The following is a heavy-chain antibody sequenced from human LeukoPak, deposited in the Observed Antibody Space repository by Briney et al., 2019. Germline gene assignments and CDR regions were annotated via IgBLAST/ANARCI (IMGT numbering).Heavy chain of an antibody. V-gene: IGHV3-30*18. CDR1: GFTFSSYG. CDR3: AKSPSLAWRAIGDYDY. J-gene: IGHJ4*02. Sequence: GGSLRLSCAASGFTFSSYGMHWVRQAPGKGLEWVAVISYDGSNKYYADSVKGRFTISRDNSKNTLYLQMNSLRAEDTAVYYCAKSPSLAWRAIGDYDYWGQGTLVTVSS. D-gene: IGHD4-17*01. CDR2: ISYDGSNK.